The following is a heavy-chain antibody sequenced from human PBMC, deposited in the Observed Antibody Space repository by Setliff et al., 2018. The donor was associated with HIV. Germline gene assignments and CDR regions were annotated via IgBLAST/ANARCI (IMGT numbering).Heavy chain of an antibody. CDR2: ISAYNGNT. J-gene: IGHJ6*02. CDR1: GYTFTNYG. V-gene: IGHV1-18*01. CDR3: ARTLKSGWGSYYYYGMDV. Sequence: ASVKVSCKASGYTFTNYGISWVRQAPGQGLEWMGWISAYNGNTNYAQKLQGRVTMTTDTSTSTAYMELRSLRSDDTAVYYCARTLKSGWGSYYYYGMDVWGQGTKVTVSS. D-gene: IGHD3-3*01.